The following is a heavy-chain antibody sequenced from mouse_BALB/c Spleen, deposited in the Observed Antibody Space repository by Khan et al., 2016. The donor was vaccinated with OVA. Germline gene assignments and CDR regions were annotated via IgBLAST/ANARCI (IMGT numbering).Heavy chain of an antibody. CDR1: GYTFTDYY. V-gene: IGHV1-77*01. CDR3: ARRNYFGYTFAY. D-gene: IGHD1-2*01. Sequence: QVQLKQSGAELARPGASVKLSCKASGYTFTDYYINWVKQRTGQGLEWIGEISPGSGDTYYNEKFTGKATLTADKSSSTVYMQLSSLTAEASAVDFCARRNYFGYTFAYWGQGTLVTVSA. J-gene: IGHJ3*01. CDR2: ISPGSGDT.